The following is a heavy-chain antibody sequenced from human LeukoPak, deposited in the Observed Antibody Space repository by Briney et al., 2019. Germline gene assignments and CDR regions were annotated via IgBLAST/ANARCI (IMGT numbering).Heavy chain of an antibody. D-gene: IGHD4-17*01. CDR3: ARGGTTVTPGLFWFDP. J-gene: IGHJ5*02. V-gene: IGHV4-59*11. CDR2: IYYSGST. Sequence: SETLSLTCSVSGGSISSHYWSWIRQPPGKGLEWIGYIYYSGSTKYNPSLKSRVTISVDTSKNQFSLKLSFVTAADTAVYYCARGGTTVTPGLFWFDPWGQGTLVTVSS. CDR1: GGSISSHY.